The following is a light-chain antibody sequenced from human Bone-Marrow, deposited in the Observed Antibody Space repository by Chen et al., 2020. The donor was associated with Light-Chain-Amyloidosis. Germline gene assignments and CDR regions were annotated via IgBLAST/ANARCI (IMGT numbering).Light chain of an antibody. V-gene: IGLV3-25*03. Sequence: SYELTQPPSVSVSPGQTARITCPGDDLPTEYAYWYQQKPGQAPVLVIHRDTERPSGFSERFSGSSSGTTATLTISGVQAEDEADYHCQSADSSGTYGVIFGGGTKLTVL. J-gene: IGLJ2*01. CDR1: DLPTEY. CDR3: QSADSSGTYGVI. CDR2: RDT.